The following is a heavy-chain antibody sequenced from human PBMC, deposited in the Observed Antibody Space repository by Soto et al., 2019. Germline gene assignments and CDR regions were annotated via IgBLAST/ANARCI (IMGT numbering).Heavy chain of an antibody. V-gene: IGHV4-4*02. CDR2: IYHGGTT. J-gene: IGHJ4*02. CDR3: VSSLNYDFWRDGGRHFYFDY. CDR1: GGSISSSYW. D-gene: IGHD3-3*01. Sequence: QVQLQESGPGLVKPSGTLSLTCAVSGGSISSSYWWNWVRQTPRGGLEGIGKIYHGGTTNYNPSLKNRVTISVDKSKNQFSLKLTSVTAADTAVYYCVSSLNYDFWRDGGRHFYFDYWGRGILATVSS.